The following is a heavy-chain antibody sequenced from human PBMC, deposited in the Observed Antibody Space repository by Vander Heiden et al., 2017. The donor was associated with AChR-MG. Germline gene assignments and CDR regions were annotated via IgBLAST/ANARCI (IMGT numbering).Heavy chain of an antibody. Sequence: QVQLVQSGAEVKKPGSSVKVSCKASGGTFSSYAISWVRQAPGQGLEWMGGIIPIFGTANYAQKFQGRVTITADESTSTAYMELSSLRSEDTAVYYCARLVLPLYPEYYYYGMDVWGQGPTVTVSS. V-gene: IGHV1-69*01. CDR3: ARLVLPLYPEYYYYGMDV. CDR2: IIPIFGTA. D-gene: IGHD2-2*02. J-gene: IGHJ6*02. CDR1: GGTFSSYA.